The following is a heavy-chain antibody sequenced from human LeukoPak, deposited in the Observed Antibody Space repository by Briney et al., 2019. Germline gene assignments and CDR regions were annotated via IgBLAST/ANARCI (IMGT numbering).Heavy chain of an antibody. CDR1: GFTFSNAW. V-gene: IGHV3-15*01. D-gene: IGHD6-19*01. CDR3: TTDGLSSGWYGFHAFDI. CDR2: IKSKTDGGTT. J-gene: IGHJ3*02. Sequence: PGGSLRLSCAASGFTFSNAWMSWVRQAPGKGLEWVGRIKSKTDGGTTDYAAPVKGRFTISRADSKNTLYLQMNSLKTEDTAVYYCTTDGLSSGWYGFHAFDIWGQGTMVTVSS.